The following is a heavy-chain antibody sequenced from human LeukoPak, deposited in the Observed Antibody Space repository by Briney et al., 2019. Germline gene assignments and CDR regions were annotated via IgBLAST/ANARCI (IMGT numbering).Heavy chain of an antibody. CDR2: ISSGGNTI. CDR1: GITFSSYE. D-gene: IGHD6-13*01. Sequence: GGSLRLSCAASGITFSSYEMNWVRQAPGKGLKWLSYISSGGNTIYYADSVKGRFTISRDNTKNSLYLQMNSLRAEDTAVYYCARDQKLGSSRVAHDYWGQGTLVTVSS. CDR3: ARDQKLGSSRVAHDY. J-gene: IGHJ4*02. V-gene: IGHV3-48*03.